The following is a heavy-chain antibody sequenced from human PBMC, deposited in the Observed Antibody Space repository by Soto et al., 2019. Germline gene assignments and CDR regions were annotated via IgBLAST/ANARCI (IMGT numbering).Heavy chain of an antibody. Sequence: CVRQAPGKGLEWVSTISGSTNITYYADSVQGRFSISRDNSKKTVHLQMNNLRAEDTGIYYCAKQDYSYSSSWYVQYFQHWGQGTLVTVSS. CDR2: ISGSTNIT. V-gene: IGHV3-23*01. CDR3: AKQDYSYSSSWYVQYFQH. D-gene: IGHD6-13*01. J-gene: IGHJ1*01.